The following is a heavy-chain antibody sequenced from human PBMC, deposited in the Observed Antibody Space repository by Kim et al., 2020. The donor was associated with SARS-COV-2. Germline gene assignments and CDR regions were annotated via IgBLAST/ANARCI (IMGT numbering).Heavy chain of an antibody. D-gene: IGHD2-2*01. Sequence: KSRVTISVDTSKNQFSLKLSSVTAADTAVYYCARGDCSSTSCYYMSAFDIWGQGTMVTVSS. J-gene: IGHJ3*02. V-gene: IGHV4-59*09. CDR3: ARGDCSSTSCYYMSAFDI.